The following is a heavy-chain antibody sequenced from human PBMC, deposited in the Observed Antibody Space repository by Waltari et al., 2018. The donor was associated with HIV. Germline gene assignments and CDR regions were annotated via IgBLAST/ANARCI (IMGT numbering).Heavy chain of an antibody. J-gene: IGHJ5*02. D-gene: IGHD3-10*01. Sequence: QVQLVQSGAEVKKPGASVKVSCKASGYTFTSYAMHSVRQAPGPRLEWMGWINAGNGNTKYSQNFQGRVTITRDTSASTAYMELSSLRSEDTAVYYCARAGGDRDWFDPWGQGTLVTVSS. CDR2: INAGNGNT. CDR3: ARAGGDRDWFDP. CDR1: GYTFTSYA. V-gene: IGHV1-3*01.